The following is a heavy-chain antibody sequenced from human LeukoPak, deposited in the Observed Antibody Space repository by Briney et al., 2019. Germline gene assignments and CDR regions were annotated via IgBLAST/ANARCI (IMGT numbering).Heavy chain of an antibody. CDR3: ARLYVDTAMVYYFDY. V-gene: IGHV4-4*07. D-gene: IGHD5-18*01. Sequence: SETLSLTCTVSGGSISRYYWSWIRQPAGKGLEWIGRIYTSGSTNYNPSLKSRVTMSVDTSKNQFSLKLSSVTAADTAVYYCARLYVDTAMVYYFDYWGQGTLVTVSS. CDR2: IYTSGST. CDR1: GGSISRYY. J-gene: IGHJ4*02.